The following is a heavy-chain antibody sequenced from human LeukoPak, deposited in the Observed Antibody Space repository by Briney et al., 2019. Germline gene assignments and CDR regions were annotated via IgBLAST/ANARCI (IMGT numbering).Heavy chain of an antibody. Sequence: GGSLRLSCAAAGFAFSSYAMHWVRQAPGKGLEWVAVISYDGSNKYYADSVKGRFTISRDNSKNTLYLQMSSLRAEDTAVYYCARAKDPHVDTAMAPDYWGQGTLVTVSS. J-gene: IGHJ4*02. CDR1: GFAFSSYA. CDR3: ARAKDPHVDTAMAPDY. D-gene: IGHD5-18*01. CDR2: ISYDGSNK. V-gene: IGHV3-30*04.